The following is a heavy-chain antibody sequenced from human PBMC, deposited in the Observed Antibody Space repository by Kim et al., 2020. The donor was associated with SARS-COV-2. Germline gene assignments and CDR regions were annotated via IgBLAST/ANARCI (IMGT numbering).Heavy chain of an antibody. V-gene: IGHV1-69*06. Sequence: SVKVSCKATGGTFRGISWVRLAPGQGLEWMGGIIPLFGTINYAQKFEGRVTITADKSTNTAYMELSSLRSEDTALYYFGTGYCSATTCHKRRDGMDGWG. J-gene: IGHJ6*02. CDR1: GGTFRG. CDR3: GTGYCSATTCHKRRDGMDG. D-gene: IGHD2-2*02. CDR2: IIPLFGTI.